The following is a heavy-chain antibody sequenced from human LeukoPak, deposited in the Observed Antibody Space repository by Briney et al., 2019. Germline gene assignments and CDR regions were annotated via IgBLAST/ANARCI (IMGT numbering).Heavy chain of an antibody. D-gene: IGHD7-27*01. CDR1: GGPFSGYY. CDR3: ARGPQGRNWFDP. CDR2: INHSGST. Sequence: SETLSLTCAVYGGPFSGYYWSWIRQPPGKGLEWIGEINHSGSTNYNPSLKSRVTISVDTSKNQFSLKLSSVTAADTAVYYCARGPQGRNWFDPWGQGTLVTVSS. V-gene: IGHV4-34*01. J-gene: IGHJ5*02.